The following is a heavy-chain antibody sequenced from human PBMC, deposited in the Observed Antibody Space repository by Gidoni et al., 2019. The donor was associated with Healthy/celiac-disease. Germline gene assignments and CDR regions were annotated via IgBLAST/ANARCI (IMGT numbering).Heavy chain of an antibody. V-gene: IGHV3-21*01. CDR2: ISSSSSYI. CDR3: ARESQWLLPYYFDY. Sequence: EVQLVESGGGLVKPGGSLRLSCAASGFTFSSYSMNWGRQAPGKGLEWVSSISSSSSYIYYADSVKGRFTISRDNAKNSLYLQMNSLRAEDTAVYYCARESQWLLPYYFDYWGQGTLVTVSS. CDR1: GFTFSSYS. D-gene: IGHD3-22*01. J-gene: IGHJ4*02.